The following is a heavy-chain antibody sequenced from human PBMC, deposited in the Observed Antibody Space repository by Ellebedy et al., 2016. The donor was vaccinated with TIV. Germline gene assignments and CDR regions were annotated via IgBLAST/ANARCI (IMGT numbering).Heavy chain of an antibody. J-gene: IGHJ4*02. CDR2: ISWDGGST. D-gene: IGHD5-18*01. CDR3: AKDLRGYSYGSLDY. Sequence: GGSLRLXCAASGFTFDDYTMHWVRQAPGKGLEWVSLISWDGGSTYYADSVKGRFTISRDNSKNSLYLQMNSLRTEDTALYYCAKDLRGYSYGSLDYWGQGTLVTVSS. V-gene: IGHV3-43*01. CDR1: GFTFDDYT.